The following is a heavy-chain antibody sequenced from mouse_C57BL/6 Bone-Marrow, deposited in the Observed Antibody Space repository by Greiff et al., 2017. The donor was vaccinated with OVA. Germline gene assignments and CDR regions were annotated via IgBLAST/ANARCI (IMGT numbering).Heavy chain of an antibody. D-gene: IGHD2-3*01. J-gene: IGHJ1*03. CDR2: IYPRSGNT. CDR1: GYTFTSYG. Sequence: VQLKQSGAELARPGASVKLSCKASGYTFTSYGISWVKQRTGQGLEWIGEIYPRSGNTYHNEKFKGKATLTADKSSSTAYMELRSLTSEDSAVYFCARGNGYYLWYFDVWGTGTTVTVSS. CDR3: ARGNGYYLWYFDV. V-gene: IGHV1-81*01.